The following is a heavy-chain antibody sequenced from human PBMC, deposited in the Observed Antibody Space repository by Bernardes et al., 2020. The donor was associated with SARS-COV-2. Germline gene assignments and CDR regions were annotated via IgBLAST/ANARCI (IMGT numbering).Heavy chain of an antibody. V-gene: IGHV3-48*01. D-gene: IGHD2-15*01. CDR3: ARIGFVLGMDV. J-gene: IGHJ6*02. CDR2: ISSSSSTI. CDR1: GFTFSSYS. Sequence: GGSLRLSCAASGFTFSSYSMNWVRQAPGKGLEWVSYISSSSSTIYYADSVKGRFTISRDNAKNSLYLQMNSLRAEDTAVYYCARIGFVLGMDVWGQGTTVTASS.